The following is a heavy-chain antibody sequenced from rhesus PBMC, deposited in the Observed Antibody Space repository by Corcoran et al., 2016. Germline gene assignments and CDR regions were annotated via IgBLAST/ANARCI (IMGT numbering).Heavy chain of an antibody. V-gene: IGHV4-93*01. CDR3: ARPWGIAAAGSDY. CDR1: GGSISSSNW. J-gene: IGHJ4*01. CDR2: IYGSGGST. D-gene: IGHD6-31*01. Sequence: QVQLQESGPAVVKPSETLSLTCAVSGGSISSSNWWSWIRQSPGKGLEWIGGIYGSGGSTEYNPSPKSRVTISKDTSKNQFSLKLSSVTAADTAVYYCARPWGIAAAGSDYWGQGVLVTVSS.